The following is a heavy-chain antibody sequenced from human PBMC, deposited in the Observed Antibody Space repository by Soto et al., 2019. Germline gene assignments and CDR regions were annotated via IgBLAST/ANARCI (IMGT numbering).Heavy chain of an antibody. CDR2: INPGGGST. CDR1: GYTFSSDY. CDR3: GRDPGGVANGDYHYYYMDM. Sequence: GASVKVSCKATGYTFSSDYMHWVRQAPGQGLEWMGAINPGGGSTTYAQKFQGRVTMTRDTSTNTVYMELNSLYSEDTAIYYCGRDPGGVANGDYHYYYMDMWGKGTTVTVSS. J-gene: IGHJ6*03. D-gene: IGHD2-8*01. V-gene: IGHV1-46*03.